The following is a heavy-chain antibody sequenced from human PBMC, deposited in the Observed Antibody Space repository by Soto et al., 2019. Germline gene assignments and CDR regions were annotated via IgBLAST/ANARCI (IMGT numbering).Heavy chain of an antibody. V-gene: IGHV1-18*01. D-gene: IGHD4-4*01. CDR2: ISAYNGNT. J-gene: IGHJ6*02. CDR1: GYTFTSYG. Sequence: GASVKVSCKASGYTFTSYGISWVRQAPGQGLERMGWISAYNGNTNYAQKLQGRVTMTTDTSTSTAYMELRSLRSDDTAVYYCARDWDSNYDHQENYWMDVRGQGTTVTVSS. CDR3: ARDWDSNYDHQENYWMDV.